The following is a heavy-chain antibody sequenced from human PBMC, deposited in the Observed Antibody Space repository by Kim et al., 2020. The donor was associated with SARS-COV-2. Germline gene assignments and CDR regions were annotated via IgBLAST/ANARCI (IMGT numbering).Heavy chain of an antibody. D-gene: IGHD6-13*01. J-gene: IGHJ6*02. V-gene: IGHV3-23*01. CDR2: IIDTGDNT. Sequence: GGSLRLSCAASGFTFSTYAMSWVRQAPGKGLEWVSAIIDTGDNTYYADSVKGRFTISRDSSKNTLYLQMNSLRGEDTAVYYCAKDQAPAGSYGMDAWGHGTTVTVSS. CDR3: AKDQAPAGSYGMDA. CDR1: GFTFSTYA.